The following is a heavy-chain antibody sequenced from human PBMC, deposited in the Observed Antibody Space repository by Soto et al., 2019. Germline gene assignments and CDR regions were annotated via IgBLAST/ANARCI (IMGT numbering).Heavy chain of an antibody. Sequence: GGSLRLSCAASGFTFSSYAMHWVRQAPGKGLEWVAVISYDGSNKYYADSVKGRFTISRDNSKNTLYLQMNSLRAEDTAVYYCARDSAYYYDSSGYYALAFDIWGQGTMVTVSS. CDR2: ISYDGSNK. J-gene: IGHJ3*02. CDR1: GFTFSSYA. CDR3: ARDSAYYYDSSGYYALAFDI. D-gene: IGHD3-22*01. V-gene: IGHV3-30-3*01.